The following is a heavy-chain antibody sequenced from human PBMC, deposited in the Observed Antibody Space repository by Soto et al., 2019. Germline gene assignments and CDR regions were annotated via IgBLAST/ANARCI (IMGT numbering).Heavy chain of an antibody. D-gene: IGHD5-12*01. J-gene: IGHJ4*02. V-gene: IGHV4-4*02. Sequence: QVQLQESGPGLVKPSGTLSLTCAVSGGSISSSNWWSWVRQPPGKGLEWIGEIYHSGSTNYNSSLKRRVTISVDKSKNQFSLKLSSVTAADTAVYSCARGYSTTYNDYWGQGTLVTVSS. CDR1: GGSISSSNW. CDR3: ARGYSTTYNDY. CDR2: IYHSGST.